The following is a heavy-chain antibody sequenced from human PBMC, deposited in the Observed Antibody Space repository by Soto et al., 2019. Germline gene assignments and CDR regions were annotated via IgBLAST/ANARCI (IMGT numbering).Heavy chain of an antibody. D-gene: IGHD3-10*01. CDR2: IYWDDDK. V-gene: IGHV2-5*02. J-gene: IGHJ4*02. CDR1: GFSLSTSGVG. Sequence: QITLKESGPTLVKPTQTLTLTCTFSGFSLSTSGVGVGWIRQPPGKALEWLALIYWDDDKRYSPSLKSRLTITQDTSKNQVVLTMTNMDPVDTATYYCAHTDVLLWFGELLPYYFDYWGQGTLVTVSS. CDR3: AHTDVLLWFGELLPYYFDY.